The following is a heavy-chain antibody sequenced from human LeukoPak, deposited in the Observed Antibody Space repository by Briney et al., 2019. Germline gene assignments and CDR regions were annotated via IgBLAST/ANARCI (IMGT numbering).Heavy chain of an antibody. D-gene: IGHD1-26*01. J-gene: IGHJ4*02. CDR3: ARYSGSYPLDY. CDR2: IYHSGST. Sequence: SETLSLTCTVSGGSISSSSYYWGWIRQPPGKGLEWIGSIYHSGSTYYNPSLKSRVTISVDTSKNQFSLKLSSVTAADTAVYYCARYSGSYPLDYWGQGTLVTVSS. V-gene: IGHV4-39*07. CDR1: GGSISSSSYY.